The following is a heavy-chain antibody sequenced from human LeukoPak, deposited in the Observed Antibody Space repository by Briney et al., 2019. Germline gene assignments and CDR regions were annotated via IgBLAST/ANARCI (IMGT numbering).Heavy chain of an antibody. J-gene: IGHJ5*02. CDR3: TRDPYPLGYCSSTSCYP. CDR1: GFTFGDYA. D-gene: IGHD2-2*01. CDR2: IRNKAYGGTT. V-gene: IGHV3-49*04. Sequence: GRSLRLSCTASGFTFGDYAMSWVRQAPGKGLEWVGFIRNKAYGGTTEYAASVKGRFTISRDDSKSIAYLQMNSLSTEDTAVYYCTRDPYPLGYCSSTSCYPWGQGTLVTVSS.